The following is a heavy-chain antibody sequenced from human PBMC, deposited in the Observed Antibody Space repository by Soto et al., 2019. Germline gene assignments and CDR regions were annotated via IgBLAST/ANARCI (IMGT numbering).Heavy chain of an antibody. D-gene: IGHD1-7*01. CDR1: GFSLSTSGVG. CDR3: AHRRIGVSQWNYEDFDY. CDR2: IYWDDDK. J-gene: IGHJ4*02. Sequence: QITLKESGPTLVKPTQTLTLTCTFSGFSLSTSGVGVGWIRQPPGKALEGLVIIYWDDDKRYSPSLRGRLTITKDTSKNQVVLTMTNVDPEDTATYFCAHRRIGVSQWNYEDFDYWGQGTLVTVSS. V-gene: IGHV2-5*02.